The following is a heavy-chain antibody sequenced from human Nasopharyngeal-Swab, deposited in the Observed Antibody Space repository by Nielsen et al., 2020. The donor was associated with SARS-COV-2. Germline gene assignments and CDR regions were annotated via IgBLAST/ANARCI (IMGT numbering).Heavy chain of an antibody. CDR1: GFTFSDYY. V-gene: IGHV3-11*01. CDR3: ARDRHGDDSRNYYYGMDV. CDR2: ISSSGSTI. D-gene: IGHD4-23*01. J-gene: IGHJ6*02. Sequence: GESLKISCAASGFTFSDYYMSWIRQAPGKGLEWVSYISSSGSTIYYADSVKGRFTISRDNAKKPLYLQMNSLRAEDTAVYYCARDRHGDDSRNYYYGMDVWGQGTTVSVSS.